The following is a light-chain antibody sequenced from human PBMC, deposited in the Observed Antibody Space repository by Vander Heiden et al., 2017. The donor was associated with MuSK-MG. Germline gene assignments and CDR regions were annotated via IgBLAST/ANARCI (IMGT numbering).Light chain of an antibody. CDR3: QQTYSRLRA. J-gene: IGKJ1*01. V-gene: IGKV1-39*01. CDR2: GAS. Sequence: DIQITQSPSSLPASVGDRVTMTCRASQSIRNYLNWYQQKPGKAPKVLIYGASSLQSGVPSRFSGSGSGTDFTRTISSLQPEDCATYYCQQTYSRLRAFGQGTRVVIK. CDR1: QSIRNY.